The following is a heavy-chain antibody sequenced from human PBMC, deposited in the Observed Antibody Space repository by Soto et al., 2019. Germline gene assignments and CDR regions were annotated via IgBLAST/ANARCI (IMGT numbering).Heavy chain of an antibody. J-gene: IGHJ4*02. Sequence: SETLSLTCAVYGGSFSGHSWTWIRQSPGKGLEWIGDINHSGRVNYSPSLKSRVTISVDTSKNQFSLKLSSVTAADTAVYYCARQGIRRPSDYWGQGTLVTVSS. V-gene: IGHV4-34*09. CDR3: ARQGIRRPSDY. CDR2: INHSGRV. D-gene: IGHD6-13*01. CDR1: GGSFSGHS.